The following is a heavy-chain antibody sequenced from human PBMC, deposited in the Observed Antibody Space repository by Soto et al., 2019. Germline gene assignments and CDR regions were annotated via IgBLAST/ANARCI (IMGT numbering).Heavy chain of an antibody. J-gene: IGHJ4*02. CDR2: ISYDGSNK. CDR3: AKAQGGSGPNFDY. Sequence: QVQLVESGGGVVQPGRSLRLSCAASGFTFSSYGMHWVRQAPGKGLEWVAVISYDGSNKYYADSVKGRFTISRDNSKNTLYLQMSSLRAEDTAVYYCAKAQGGSGPNFDYWGQGTLVTVSS. CDR1: GFTFSSYG. V-gene: IGHV3-30*18. D-gene: IGHD3-10*01.